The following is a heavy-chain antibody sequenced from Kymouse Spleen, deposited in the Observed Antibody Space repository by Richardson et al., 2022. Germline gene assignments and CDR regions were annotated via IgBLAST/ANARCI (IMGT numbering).Heavy chain of an antibody. J-gene: IGHJ3*02. CDR2: INAGNGNT. CDR1: GYTFTSYA. V-gene: IGHV1-3*01. Sequence: QVQLVQSGAEVKKPGASVKVSCKASGYTFTSYAMHWVRQAPGQRLEWMGWINAGNGNTKYSQKFQGRVTITRDTSASTAYMELSSLRSEDTAVYYCARTWGITGTTFDAFDIWGQGTMVTVSS. CDR3: ARTWGITGTTFDAFDI. D-gene: IGHD1-7*01.